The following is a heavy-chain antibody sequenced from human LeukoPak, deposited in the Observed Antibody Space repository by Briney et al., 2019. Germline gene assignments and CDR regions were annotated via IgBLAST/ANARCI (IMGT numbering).Heavy chain of an antibody. Sequence: GGSLRLSCAASGFTFSNYAMHWVRQAPGKGLEWVAVVSSDGNSKYYADSMKGRFTISRDNSKNTLYLQINSLRAEDTAVYYCARVRYSPDYWGQGTLVTVSS. D-gene: IGHD6-13*01. CDR2: VSSDGNSK. J-gene: IGHJ4*02. CDR1: GFTFSNYA. V-gene: IGHV3-30*03. CDR3: ARVRYSPDY.